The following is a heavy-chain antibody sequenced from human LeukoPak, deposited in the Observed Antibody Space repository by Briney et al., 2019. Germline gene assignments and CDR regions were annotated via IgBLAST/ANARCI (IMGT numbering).Heavy chain of an antibody. V-gene: IGHV3-7*01. CDR2: IKQDGSEK. CDR1: GFTFSSYW. D-gene: IGHD3-10*01. Sequence: GGSLRLSCAASGFTFSSYWMSWVRQAPGKGLEWVANIKQDGSEKYYVDSVKGRFTISRDNAKNSLYLQMNSLRAEDTAVYYCARILWFGDLGFDYWGQGTLVTVSS. CDR3: ARILWFGDLGFDY. J-gene: IGHJ4*02.